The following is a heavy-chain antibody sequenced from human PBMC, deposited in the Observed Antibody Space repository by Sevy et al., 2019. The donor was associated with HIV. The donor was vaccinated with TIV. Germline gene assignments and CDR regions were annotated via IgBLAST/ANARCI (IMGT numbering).Heavy chain of an antibody. V-gene: IGHV3-23*01. CDR3: AKFAGDFPHFDF. D-gene: IGHD7-27*01. J-gene: IGHJ4*02. CDR2: ISDTGTST. CDR1: GFTFSTYS. Sequence: LSLTCAASGFTFSTYSMTWVRQAPGKGLEWVSAISDTGTSTYYTDSVEGRFTISRDNSKSTVYLHMNSLRAEYTALYCCAKFAGDFPHFDFWGQGTLVTVSS.